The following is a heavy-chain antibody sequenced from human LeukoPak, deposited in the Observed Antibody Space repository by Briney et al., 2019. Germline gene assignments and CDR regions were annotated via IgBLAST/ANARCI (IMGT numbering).Heavy chain of an antibody. CDR3: ARDSAIVATIDY. V-gene: IGHV4-61*02. CDR2: IYTSGST. D-gene: IGHD5-12*01. CDR1: GGSISSGSYY. J-gene: IGHJ4*02. Sequence: SQTLSLTCTVSGGSISSGSYYWSWIRQPAGKGLEWIGRIYTSGSTNYNPSLKSRVTISVDTSKNQFSLKLSSVTAADTAVYYCARDSAIVATIDYWGQGTLVTVSS.